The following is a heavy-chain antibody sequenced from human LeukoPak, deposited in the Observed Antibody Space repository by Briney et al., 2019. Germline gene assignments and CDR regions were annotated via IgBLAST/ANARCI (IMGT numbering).Heavy chain of an antibody. Sequence: PGGSLRLSCAASGFTFSSYWMSWVRQAPRKGLEWVANIKQDGSEKYYVDSVKGRFTISRDNAKNSLYLQMNSLRAEDTAVYYCARDYYDSSGYRDLYYMDVWGKGTTVTVSS. J-gene: IGHJ6*03. CDR1: GFTFSSYW. D-gene: IGHD3-22*01. CDR3: ARDYYDSSGYRDLYYMDV. CDR2: IKQDGSEK. V-gene: IGHV3-7*01.